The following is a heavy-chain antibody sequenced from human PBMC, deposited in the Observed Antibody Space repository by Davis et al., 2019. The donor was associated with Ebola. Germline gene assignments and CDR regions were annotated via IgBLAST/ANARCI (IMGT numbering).Heavy chain of an antibody. J-gene: IGHJ4*02. D-gene: IGHD1-26*01. Sequence: GGSLRLSCAASGFTFSDYYMSWIRQAPGQGLEWVSYISSSSSYTNYADSVKGRFTVSRDNSRNILYLQMNSLRAEDTAVYYCARDTWYSGDDNGGDWGQGTLVTVSS. CDR2: ISSSSSYT. CDR3: ARDTWYSGDDNGGD. CDR1: GFTFSDYY. V-gene: IGHV3-11*05.